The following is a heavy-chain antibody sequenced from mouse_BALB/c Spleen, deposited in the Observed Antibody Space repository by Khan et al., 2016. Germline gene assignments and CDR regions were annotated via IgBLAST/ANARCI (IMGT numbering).Heavy chain of an antibody. CDR1: GFDFSRYW. Sequence: EVKLLESGGGLVQPGGSLKLSCAASGFDFSRYWMSWVRQAPGKGLEWIGEINPDSRTINYKPSLKDKFIISRDNAKKTLYLQMSKVRSEDTALYYCGRLYYDGFVDYWGQGTTLTVSS. V-gene: IGHV4-1*02. CDR3: GRLYYDGFVDY. CDR2: INPDSRTI. D-gene: IGHD1-1*01. J-gene: IGHJ2*01.